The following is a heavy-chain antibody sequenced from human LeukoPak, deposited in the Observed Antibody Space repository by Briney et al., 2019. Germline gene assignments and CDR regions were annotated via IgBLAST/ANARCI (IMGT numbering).Heavy chain of an antibody. J-gene: IGHJ4*02. CDR3: GRDPGYSAFDY. Sequence: SETLSLTCTVSGGSISSYYWSWIRQPPGKGLEWIGYIYYSGSTNYNPSLKSRVTISVDTSKNQFSLQLTSVTPEDTAVYYCGRDPGYSAFDYLGQGTLVTVSS. D-gene: IGHD5-24*01. CDR2: IYYSGST. V-gene: IGHV4-59*12. CDR1: GGSISSYY.